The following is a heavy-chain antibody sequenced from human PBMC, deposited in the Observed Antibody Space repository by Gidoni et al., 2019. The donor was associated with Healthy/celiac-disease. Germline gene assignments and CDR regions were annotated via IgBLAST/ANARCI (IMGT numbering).Heavy chain of an antibody. J-gene: IGHJ5*02. CDR3: ARAPYSGSYQNWFDP. D-gene: IGHD1-26*01. Sequence: QVQLQQWGAGLLKPSETLSLTCAVYGGSFSGYYWSWIRQPPGKGLEWIGEINHSGSTNYNPSLKSRVTISVDTSKNQFSLKLSSVTAADTAVYYCARAPYSGSYQNWFDPWGQGTLVTVSS. CDR1: GGSFSGYY. CDR2: INHSGST. V-gene: IGHV4-34*01.